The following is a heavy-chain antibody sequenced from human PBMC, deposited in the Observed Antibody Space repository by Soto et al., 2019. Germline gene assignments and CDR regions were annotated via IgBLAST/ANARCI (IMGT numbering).Heavy chain of an antibody. V-gene: IGHV3-30-3*01. CDR1: GFTFSSYA. CDR2: ISYDGSNK. D-gene: IGHD6-6*01. J-gene: IGHJ6*02. Sequence: GGSLRLSCAASGFTFSSYAMHWVRQAPGKGLEWVAVISYDGSNKYYADSVEGRFTISRDNSKNTLYLQMNSLRAEDTAAYYCARTHPVLSSSSANPIGFYYYYYGMDVWGQGTTVTVSS. CDR3: ARTHPVLSSSSANPIGFYYYYYGMDV.